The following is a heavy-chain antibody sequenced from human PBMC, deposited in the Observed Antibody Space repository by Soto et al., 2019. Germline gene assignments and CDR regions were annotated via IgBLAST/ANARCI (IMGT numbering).Heavy chain of an antibody. Sequence: QVQLVQSGAEVKEPGSSVKVSCKASGGTFSNYGFSWVRQAPGQGLEWMGGIIPIFGTTVYAQRFQGRVTMTEDTTTSTAYMELSSLRSEDTAVDYCAPNDLGSGSQGDVWGQGTTVTVSS. CDR1: GGTFSNYG. V-gene: IGHV1-69*06. J-gene: IGHJ6*02. CDR2: IIPIFGTT. D-gene: IGHD3-3*01. CDR3: APNDLGSGSQGDV.